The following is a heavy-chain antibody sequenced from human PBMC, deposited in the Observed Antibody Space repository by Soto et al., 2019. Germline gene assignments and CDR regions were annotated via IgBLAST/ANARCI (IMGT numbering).Heavy chain of an antibody. Sequence: PGGSLRLSCAASGFTFSSYAMHWVRQAPGKGLEWVAVISYDGSNKYYADSVKGRFTISRDNSKNTLYLQMNSLRAEDTAVYYCARAHNWNDVDCFDPWGQGTLVTVSS. CDR2: ISYDGSNK. J-gene: IGHJ5*02. D-gene: IGHD1-1*01. CDR1: GFTFSSYA. CDR3: ARAHNWNDVDCFDP. V-gene: IGHV3-30-3*01.